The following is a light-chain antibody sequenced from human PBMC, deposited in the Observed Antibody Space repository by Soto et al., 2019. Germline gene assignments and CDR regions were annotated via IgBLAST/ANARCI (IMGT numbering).Light chain of an antibody. CDR3: QQYNNWPFT. CDR1: QSISSN. V-gene: IGKV3-15*01. J-gene: IGKJ3*01. Sequence: EIVMTQSPATLSVSPGERATLACRASQSISSNLAWYQQKPGQAPRLLIYGASTRATGIPATFSGSGSGTEFNLSISSLQSEDFVVYYYQQYNNWPFTFGPGTKVDIK. CDR2: GAS.